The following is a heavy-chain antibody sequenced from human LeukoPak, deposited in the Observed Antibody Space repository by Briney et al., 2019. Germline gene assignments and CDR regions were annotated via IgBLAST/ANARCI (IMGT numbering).Heavy chain of an antibody. CDR1: GYSFTSYW. CDR3: ARNAYCSSTSCYALGAAADKSDY. Sequence: GESLKISCKGSGYSFTSYWISWVRQMPGKGLEWMGRIDPSDSYINYSPSFQGHVTISADKSISTAYLQWSSLKASDTAMYYCARNAYCSSTSCYALGAAADKSDYWGQGTLVTVSS. V-gene: IGHV5-10-1*01. D-gene: IGHD2-2*01. J-gene: IGHJ4*02. CDR2: IDPSDSYI.